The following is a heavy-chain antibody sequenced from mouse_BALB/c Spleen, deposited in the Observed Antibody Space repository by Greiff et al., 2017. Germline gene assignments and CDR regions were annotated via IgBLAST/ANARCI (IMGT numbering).Heavy chain of an antibody. CDR3: ARAGRYDGYFDV. CDR1: GFTFSSYG. J-gene: IGHJ1*01. D-gene: IGHD2-14*01. CDR2: INSNGGST. Sequence: EVKVEESGGGLVQPGGSLNLSCAASGFTFSSYGMSWVRQTPDQRLELVATINSNGGSTYYPDRVKGRFTISRDNAKNTLYLQRSSLKSEDTAMYYCARAGRYDGYFDVWGAGTTVTVSS. V-gene: IGHV5-6-3*01.